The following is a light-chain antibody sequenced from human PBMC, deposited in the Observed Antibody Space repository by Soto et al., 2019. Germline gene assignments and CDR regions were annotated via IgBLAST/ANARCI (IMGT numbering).Light chain of an antibody. CDR1: QSVSSY. CDR2: DAS. J-gene: IGKJ5*01. Sequence: EIVLTQSPATLSLSPGERVTLSCRASQSVSSYLAWYQQKPGQAPRLLIYDASNRATGIPARFSGSGSGPDFTLTISSLEPEDFAVYYCQQRSNWPITFGQGTRLEIK. CDR3: QQRSNWPIT. V-gene: IGKV3-11*01.